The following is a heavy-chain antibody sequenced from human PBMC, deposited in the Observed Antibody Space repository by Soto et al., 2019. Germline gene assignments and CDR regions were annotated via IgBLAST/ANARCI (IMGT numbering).Heavy chain of an antibody. J-gene: IGHJ6*03. CDR3: ARRSLSLYDYYMDV. CDR2: IYPGDSNT. Sequence: XXSLKISCKGSGYSFSNYWIGGVRQTPGKGLEWMGNIYPGDSNTRYSPSFQGQVTFSADKSISTAYLQWSSLKASDTAIYYCARRSLSLYDYYMDVWGKGTTVTVSS. CDR1: GYSFSNYW. V-gene: IGHV5-51*01.